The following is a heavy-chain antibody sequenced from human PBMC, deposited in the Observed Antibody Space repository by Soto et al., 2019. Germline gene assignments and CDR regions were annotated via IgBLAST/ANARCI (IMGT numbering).Heavy chain of an antibody. D-gene: IGHD2-2*03. Sequence: QLQLQESGPGLVKPSETLSLTCTVSGDSVSTNSYSWGWIRQSPGKGLEWIGTIYSSENTYYNPSLLSRVTISVDTSKNEFSLRLSSVTDADTAVYYWARLNGYCISTNCHGYYGMDVWGQGTTVTVSS. CDR1: GDSVSTNSYS. CDR3: ARLNGYCISTNCHGYYGMDV. CDR2: IYSSENT. V-gene: IGHV4-39*01. J-gene: IGHJ6*02.